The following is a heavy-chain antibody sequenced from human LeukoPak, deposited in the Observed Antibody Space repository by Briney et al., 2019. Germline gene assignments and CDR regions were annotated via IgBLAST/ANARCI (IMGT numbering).Heavy chain of an antibody. J-gene: IGHJ3*02. CDR3: AKDIGLMTTAPEAFDI. Sequence: GGSLRLSCAASGFTFSDYYMSWVRQAPGKGLEWVSAISGSGGSTYYADSVKGRFTISRDNSKNTLYLQMNSLRAEDTAVYYCAKDIGLMTTAPEAFDIWGQGTMVTVSS. V-gene: IGHV3-23*01. D-gene: IGHD4-17*01. CDR1: GFTFSDYY. CDR2: ISGSGGST.